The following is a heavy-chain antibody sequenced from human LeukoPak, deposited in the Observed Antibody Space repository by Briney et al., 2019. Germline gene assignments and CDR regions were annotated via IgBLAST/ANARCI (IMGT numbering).Heavy chain of an antibody. Sequence: KPSETLSLTCTASGGSISSYYWSWIRQPPGKGLEWIGYIYYSGSTYHNPSPKSRVTISVDTSKNQFSLKLSSVTAADTAVYYCARGYCSGGSCSDYWGQGTLVTVSS. V-gene: IGHV4-59*01. CDR3: ARGYCSGGSCSDY. D-gene: IGHD2-15*01. CDR2: IYYSGST. CDR1: GGSISSYY. J-gene: IGHJ4*02.